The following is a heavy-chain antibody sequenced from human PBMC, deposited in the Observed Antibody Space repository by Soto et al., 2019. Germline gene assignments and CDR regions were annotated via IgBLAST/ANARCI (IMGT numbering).Heavy chain of an antibody. CDR2: ISWNSGSI. D-gene: IGHD6-13*01. V-gene: IGHV3-9*01. J-gene: IGHJ6*02. CDR3: AKDAAAAGIPYGMDV. Sequence: EVQLVESGGGLVQPGRSLRLSCAASGFTFDDYAMHWVRQAPGKGLEWVSGISWNSGSIGYADSVKGRFTISRDNAKNSLYLQMNSLRAEDTALYYCAKDAAAAGIPYGMDVWGQGTTVTVSS. CDR1: GFTFDDYA.